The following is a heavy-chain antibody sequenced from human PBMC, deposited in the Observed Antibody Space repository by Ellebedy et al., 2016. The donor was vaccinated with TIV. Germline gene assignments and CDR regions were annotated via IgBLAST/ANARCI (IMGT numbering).Heavy chain of an antibody. V-gene: IGHV3-30*04. CDR1: GFTVSSYA. CDR2: ISYDGSNK. J-gene: IGHJ3*02. CDR3: TGGPYAFDI. Sequence: GGSLRLFCAASGFTVSSYAMHWVRQAPGKGLEWVTLISYDGSNKYYADSVKGRFTISRDNSKNTLYLQMNSLRAEDTAVYYCTGGPYAFDIWGQGTMVTVSS. D-gene: IGHD3-16*01.